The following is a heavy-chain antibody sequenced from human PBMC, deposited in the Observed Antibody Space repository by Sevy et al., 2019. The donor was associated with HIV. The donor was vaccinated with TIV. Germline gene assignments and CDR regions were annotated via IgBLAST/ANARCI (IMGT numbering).Heavy chain of an antibody. CDR2: IYYSGST. Sequence: SETLSLTCTVSGGSISSGGYYWSWIRQHPGKGLEWIGYIYYSGSTYYNPSLKSRVTISVDTSKNQFSLKLSSVTAADTAVYYCALSNPDCSSTSCPQTSDYWGQGTLVTVSS. J-gene: IGHJ4*02. CDR1: GGSISSGGYY. CDR3: ALSNPDCSSTSCPQTSDY. D-gene: IGHD2-2*01. V-gene: IGHV4-31*03.